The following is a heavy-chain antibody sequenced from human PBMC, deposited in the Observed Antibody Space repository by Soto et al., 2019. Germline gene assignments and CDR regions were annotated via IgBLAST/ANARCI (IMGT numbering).Heavy chain of an antibody. Sequence: QVQLVQSGAEVKKPGASVKVSCKASGYTFTSYGISWVRQAPGQGLEWMGWISAYNGNTNYAQKLQGRVTMTTDTSTSTAYMELRSLRSDDTAVYYCAVTRRRSIAVAGIAHNDAFDIWGKGTMVTVSS. CDR3: AVTRRRSIAVAGIAHNDAFDI. CDR2: ISAYNGNT. J-gene: IGHJ3*02. CDR1: GYTFTSYG. V-gene: IGHV1-18*01. D-gene: IGHD6-19*01.